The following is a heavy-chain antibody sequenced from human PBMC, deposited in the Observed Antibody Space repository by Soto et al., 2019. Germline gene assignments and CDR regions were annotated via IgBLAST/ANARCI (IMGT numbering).Heavy chain of an antibody. V-gene: IGHV3-23*01. Sequence: PGGSLRLSCAASGFTFSSYAMSWVRQAPGKGLEWVSAISGSGGSTYYADSVKGRFTISRDNSKNTLYLQMNSLRAEDTAVYYCAKMGPWHTRGYSSGGDVWGQGTTVTVSS. J-gene: IGHJ6*02. CDR3: AKMGPWHTRGYSSGGDV. CDR2: ISGSGGST. D-gene: IGHD5-18*01. CDR1: GFTFSSYA.